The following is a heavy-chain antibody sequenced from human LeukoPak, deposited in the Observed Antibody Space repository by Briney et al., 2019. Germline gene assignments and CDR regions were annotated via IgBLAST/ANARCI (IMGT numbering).Heavy chain of an antibody. V-gene: IGHV1-69*05. J-gene: IGHJ4*02. CDR2: IIPIFGTA. D-gene: IGHD1-26*01. CDR1: GYTFTSYG. CDR3: ARGAPASGSFDY. Sequence: SVKVSCKASGYTFTSYGISWVRQAPGQGLEWMGGIIPIFGTANYAQKFQGRVTITTDESTSTAYMELSSLRSEDTAVYYCARGAPASGSFDYWGQGTLVTVSS.